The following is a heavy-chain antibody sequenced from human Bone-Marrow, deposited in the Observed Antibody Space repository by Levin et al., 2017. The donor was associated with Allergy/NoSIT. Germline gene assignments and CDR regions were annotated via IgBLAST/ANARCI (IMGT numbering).Heavy chain of an antibody. V-gene: IGHV1-69*06. Sequence: SVKVSCKASHYIFSNYGISWVRQAPGRGLEWMGGIIPLLGTPTFPQKFQDRLTITADKSATTVYMDLTSLTSEDTAVYYCVKELGGPFDYWGQGTLVTVSS. CDR1: HYIFSNYG. CDR3: VKELGGPFDY. J-gene: IGHJ4*02. CDR2: IIPLLGTP. D-gene: IGHD2-15*01.